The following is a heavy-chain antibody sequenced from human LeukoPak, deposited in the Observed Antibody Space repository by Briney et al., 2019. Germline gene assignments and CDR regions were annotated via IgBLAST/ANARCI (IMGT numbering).Heavy chain of an antibody. V-gene: IGHV5-51*01. CDR3: ARHSRDCTNGVCYPRYFDY. CDR2: IYPGDSDT. CDR1: GYSFTSYW. D-gene: IGHD2-8*01. J-gene: IGHJ4*02. Sequence: HGESLKISCKGSGYSFTSYWIGWVRQMPGKGLEWMGIIYPGDSDTRYSPSFQGQVTISADKSISTAYLQWSSLKASDTAMYYCARHSRDCTNGVCYPRYFDYWGQGTLVTVSS.